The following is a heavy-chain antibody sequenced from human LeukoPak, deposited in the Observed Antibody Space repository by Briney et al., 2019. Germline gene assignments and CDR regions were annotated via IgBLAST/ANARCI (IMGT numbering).Heavy chain of an antibody. CDR3: ARASSWYGWFDP. V-gene: IGHV1-2*02. CDR1: GYTLTGYY. Sequence: ASVKVSCKASGYTLTGYYMHWVRQAPGQGLEWMGWINPNSGGTNYAQKFQGRVTMTRDTSISTAYMELSRLRSDDTAVYYCARASSWYGWFDPWGQGTLVTVSS. J-gene: IGHJ5*02. D-gene: IGHD6-13*01. CDR2: INPNSGGT.